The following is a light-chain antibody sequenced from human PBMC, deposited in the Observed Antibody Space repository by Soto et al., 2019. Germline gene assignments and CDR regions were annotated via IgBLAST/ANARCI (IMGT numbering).Light chain of an antibody. Sequence: DTQMTQSPSSLSASVGDRVTITCQATQDISNYLSWYQQKPGKAPKLLIYDASNLETGVPSRFSGSGSGTHFTFTISSLQPEDIATYYCQQYDNLPCTFGQGTKLEIK. V-gene: IGKV1-33*01. J-gene: IGKJ2*02. CDR1: QDISNY. CDR2: DAS. CDR3: QQYDNLPCT.